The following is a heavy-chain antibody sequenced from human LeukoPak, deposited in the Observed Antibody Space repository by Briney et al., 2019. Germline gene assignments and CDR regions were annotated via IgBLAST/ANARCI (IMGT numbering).Heavy chain of an antibody. J-gene: IGHJ3*02. CDR1: GFTFSSYA. CDR3: VRGVVAATTAGDAFDI. D-gene: IGHD2-15*01. CDR2: IRYDGSNK. Sequence: TGGSLRLSCAASGFTFSSYAMSWVRQAPGKGLEWVAFIRYDGSNKYYADSVKGRFTISRDNSKNTLYLQMNSLRAEDTAVYYCVRGVVAATTAGDAFDIWGQGTMVTVSS. V-gene: IGHV3-30*02.